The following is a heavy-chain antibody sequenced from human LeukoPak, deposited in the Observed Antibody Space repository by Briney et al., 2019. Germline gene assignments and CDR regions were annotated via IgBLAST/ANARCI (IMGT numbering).Heavy chain of an antibody. J-gene: IGHJ4*02. Sequence: GGALRLSCAASGFTFSSYSMNWVRQAPGKGVEGVSSISSSSTYIYYADSMRGRFTISRDNAKNSLYLQMNSLRAEDTAVYYCARGYASGSYYGIWGQGTLVTVSS. CDR1: GFTFSSYS. D-gene: IGHD3-10*01. CDR2: ISSSSTYI. V-gene: IGHV3-21*01. CDR3: ARGYASGSYYGI.